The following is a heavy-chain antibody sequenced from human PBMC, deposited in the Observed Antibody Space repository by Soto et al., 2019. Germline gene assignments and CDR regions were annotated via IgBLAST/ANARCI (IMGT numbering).Heavy chain of an antibody. D-gene: IGHD2-15*01. V-gene: IGHV4-59*01. CDR2: VYNSGST. CDR3: ARRAVVAVAGSLDNWFDP. J-gene: IGHJ5*02. CDR1: GGSIRSYN. Sequence: PSETLSLTCPVSGGSIRSYNWNWIRQPPGKGLEWIGFVYNSGSTNYNPSLKSRVTISVDTSKNQFSLKLNSVTAADTAVYYCARRAVVAVAGSLDNWFDPWGQGTLVTVSS.